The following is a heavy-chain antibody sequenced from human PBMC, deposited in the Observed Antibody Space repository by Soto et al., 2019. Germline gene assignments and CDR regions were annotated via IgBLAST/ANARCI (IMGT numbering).Heavy chain of an antibody. D-gene: IGHD3-10*01. J-gene: IGHJ6*02. V-gene: IGHV3-30*18. CDR2: ISYDGSNI. Sequence: QVQLVESGGGVVQPGRSLRLSCAASGFTFSSYGMHWVRQAPGKGLEWVAVISYDGSNIHYADSVKGRFTISRDNSKNTLYLQMNSLRAEDTAVYYCAKSPHPRVFHYYYGMDVWGQGTTVTVSS. CDR1: GFTFSSYG. CDR3: AKSPHPRVFHYYYGMDV.